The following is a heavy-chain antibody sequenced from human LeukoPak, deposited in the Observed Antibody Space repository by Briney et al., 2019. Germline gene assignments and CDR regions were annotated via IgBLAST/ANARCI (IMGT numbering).Heavy chain of an antibody. CDR3: AKSRDGDAPPFDY. CDR1: GFTFSIRG. Sequence: GGSLRLSCEAPGFTFSIRGMHWVRQAPGKGPEWVAVIAYDGKDKFYAESVKGRFTISRDNSKNTVHLQMNSLRPADTAVYYCAKSRDGDAPPFDYWGQGTVVTVSS. D-gene: IGHD4-17*01. J-gene: IGHJ4*02. CDR2: IAYDGKDK. V-gene: IGHV3-30*18.